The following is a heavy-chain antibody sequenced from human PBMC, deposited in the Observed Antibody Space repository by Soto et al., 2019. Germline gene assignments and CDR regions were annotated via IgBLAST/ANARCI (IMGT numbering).Heavy chain of an antibody. V-gene: IGHV1-69*06. CDR1: GGTFSSYA. D-gene: IGHD5-18*01. Sequence: QVQLVQSGAEVKTPGSSVKGSCKASGGTFSSYAISWVRQAPGHGLEWMGGIIPIFGTANYAPKFQGRVTITANKSTSTAYMELSSLRSEDTAVYYCARALRYSYGYGWFYPWGQGTLVTVSS. CDR2: IIPIFGTA. CDR3: ARALRYSYGYGWFYP. J-gene: IGHJ5*02.